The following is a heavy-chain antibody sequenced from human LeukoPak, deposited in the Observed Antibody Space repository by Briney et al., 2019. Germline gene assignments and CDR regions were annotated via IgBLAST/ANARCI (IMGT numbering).Heavy chain of an antibody. CDR3: AMSLRLGELSSLDY. CDR2: IYYSGST. V-gene: IGHV4-39*07. J-gene: IGHJ4*02. CDR1: GGSISSSSYY. Sequence: SETLSLTCTVSGGSISSSSYYWGWIRQPPGKGLEWIGSIYYSGSTYYNPSLKSRVTISVDTSKNQFSLKLSSVTAADTAVYYCAMSLRLGELSSLDYWGQGTLVTVSS. D-gene: IGHD3-16*02.